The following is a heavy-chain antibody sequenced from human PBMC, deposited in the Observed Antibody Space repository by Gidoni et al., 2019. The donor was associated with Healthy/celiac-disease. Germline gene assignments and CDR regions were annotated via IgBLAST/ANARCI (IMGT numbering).Heavy chain of an antibody. V-gene: IGHV3-33*01. CDR1: GFTFSSYG. J-gene: IGHJ5*02. D-gene: IGHD4-17*01. CDR2: IWYDGSNK. CDR3: ARGDYGGWFDP. Sequence: QVQLVESGGGVVQPGRSLRLSCAAYGFTFSSYGMHWVRQAPGKGLEWVAVIWYDGSNKYYADSVKGRFTISRDNSKNTLYLQMNSLRAEDTAVYYCARGDYGGWFDPWGQGTLVTVSS.